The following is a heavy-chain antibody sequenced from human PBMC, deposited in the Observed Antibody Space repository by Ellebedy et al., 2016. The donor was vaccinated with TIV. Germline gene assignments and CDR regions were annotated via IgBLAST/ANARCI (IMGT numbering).Heavy chain of an antibody. CDR1: GFTFSGSA. CDR3: TRSVWWLGPFDY. J-gene: IGHJ4*02. CDR2: IRSKANSYAT. Sequence: GESLKISCAASGFTFSGSAMHWVRQASGKGLEWVGRIRSKANSYATAYAASVKGRFTISRDDSKNTAYLQMNSLKTEDTAVYYCTRSVWWLGPFDYWGQGTLVTVSS. D-gene: IGHD5-12*01. V-gene: IGHV3-73*01.